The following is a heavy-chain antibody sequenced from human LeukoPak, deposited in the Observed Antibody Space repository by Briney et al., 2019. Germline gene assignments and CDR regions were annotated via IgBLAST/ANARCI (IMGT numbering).Heavy chain of an antibody. CDR1: GGSFSGYY. CDR3: ARGRGWLPAPYYFDY. D-gene: IGHD2-2*01. V-gene: IGHV4-34*01. Sequence: PSETLSLTCAVYGGSFSGYYWSWIRQPPGKGLEWIGEINHSGSTNYNPSLKSRVTISVDTSENQFSLKLSSVTAADTAVYYCARGRGWLPAPYYFDYWGQGTLVTVSS. CDR2: INHSGST. J-gene: IGHJ4*02.